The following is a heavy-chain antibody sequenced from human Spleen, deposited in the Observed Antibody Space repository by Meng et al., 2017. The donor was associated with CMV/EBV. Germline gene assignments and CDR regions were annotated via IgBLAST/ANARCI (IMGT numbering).Heavy chain of an antibody. CDR3: ARLTGTVYVHWFDS. V-gene: IGHV4-34*01. D-gene: IGHD1-7*01. CDR2: IEDTGRT. J-gene: IGHJ5*01. CDR1: GGSFSGCY. Sequence: VSGGSFSGCYWHWIRQPPGMSLEWIGEIEDTGRTKYSPSLNSRVTMLLETSKKQFSLKLSSVTAADTAVYYCARLTGTVYVHWFDSWGQGTLVTVSS.